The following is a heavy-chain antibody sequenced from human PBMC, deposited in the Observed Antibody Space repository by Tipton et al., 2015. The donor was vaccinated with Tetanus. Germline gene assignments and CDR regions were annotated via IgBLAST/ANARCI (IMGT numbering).Heavy chain of an antibody. D-gene: IGHD1-14*01. Sequence: SLRLSCEASGFMFSTNWMSWVRQAPGKGLEWVANIRQDGNIQYYVDSVKGRFTISRDNSRNTLSLQLNSLRADDTAIYFCAKEALGVLNLWGKGTTVVVSS. CDR3: AKEALGVLNL. V-gene: IGHV3-7*03. CDR1: GFMFSTNW. CDR2: IRQDGNIQ. J-gene: IGHJ6*04.